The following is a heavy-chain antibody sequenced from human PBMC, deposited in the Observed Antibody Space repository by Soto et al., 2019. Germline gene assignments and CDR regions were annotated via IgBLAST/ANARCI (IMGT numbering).Heavy chain of an antibody. D-gene: IGHD5-12*01. CDR1: GFTFSSFE. CDR3: AKVIVDTIMLTLEY. J-gene: IGHJ4*02. V-gene: IGHV3-23*01. Sequence: GGSLRLFCAASGFTFSSFEMIWVRQAPGNGLECVSDFSGNCQRNSYADPEDSVYGRFTISRDNSENMLYLQMSSLRAHATAGYYCAKVIVDTIMLTLEYWGQGSLVTVSS. CDR2: FSGNCQRN.